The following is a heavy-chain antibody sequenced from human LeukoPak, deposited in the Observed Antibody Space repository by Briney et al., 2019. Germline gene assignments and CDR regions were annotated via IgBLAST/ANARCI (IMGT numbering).Heavy chain of an antibody. D-gene: IGHD2/OR15-2a*01. CDR1: GFTFSSYG. V-gene: IGHV3-33*06. Sequence: GKSLRLSCAASGFTFSSYGMHWVRQAPGKGLEWVAVIWYDGRNKHYADSVKGRFTISRDNARNTLFLQMNSQRAEDTAVYYCAKDRMVIEYWGQGALVTVSS. CDR2: IWYDGRNK. J-gene: IGHJ4*02. CDR3: AKDRMVIEY.